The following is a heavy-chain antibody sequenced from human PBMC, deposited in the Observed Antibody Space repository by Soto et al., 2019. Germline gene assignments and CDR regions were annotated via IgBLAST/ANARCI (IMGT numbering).Heavy chain of an antibody. CDR3: EIGEWLSTSYFNF. Sequence: GTPRLSCSSSLFPLTSFAVSFVRPSPGKGLEWVSAISGSGGATYYADSVKGRFTVSRDNSRNTVYLQVDSLRVEDTAVYHCEIGEWLSTSYFNFWGKGTLVTVSS. J-gene: IGHJ4*02. CDR1: LFPLTSFA. CDR2: ISGSGGAT. V-gene: IGHV3-23*01. D-gene: IGHD3-3*01.